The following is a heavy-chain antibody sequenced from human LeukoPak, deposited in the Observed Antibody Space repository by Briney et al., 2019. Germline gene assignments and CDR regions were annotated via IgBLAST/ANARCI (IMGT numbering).Heavy chain of an antibody. CDR1: GGTFSSYA. D-gene: IGHD5-12*01. J-gene: IGHJ4*02. CDR2: IIPIFGTA. V-gene: IGHV1-69*13. Sequence: SVKVSCKASGGTFSSYAISWVRQAPGQGLEWMGGIIPIFGTANYAQKFQGRVTITADESTSTAYMELSSLRSEDTAVYYCTRDGPVGGYDATLNDYWGQGTLVTVSS. CDR3: TRDGPVGGYDATLNDY.